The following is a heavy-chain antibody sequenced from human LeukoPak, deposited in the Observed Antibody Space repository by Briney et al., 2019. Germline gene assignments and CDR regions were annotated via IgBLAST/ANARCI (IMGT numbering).Heavy chain of an antibody. V-gene: IGHV3-23*01. D-gene: IGHD3-10*02. CDR3: AELGITMIGGV. Sequence: GGSLRLSCAASGFTFSSYGMSWVRQAPGKGLEWVSAISGSGGSTYYADSVKGRFTISRDNAKNSLYLQMNSLRAEDTAVYYCAELGITMIGGVWGKATTVTISS. CDR2: ISGSGGST. J-gene: IGHJ6*04. CDR1: GFTFSSYG.